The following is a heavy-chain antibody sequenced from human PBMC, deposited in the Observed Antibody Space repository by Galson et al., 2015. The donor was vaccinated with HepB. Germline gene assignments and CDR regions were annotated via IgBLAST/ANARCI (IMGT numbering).Heavy chain of an antibody. Sequence: SLRLSCAASGFTFSTYAMSWVRQAPGKGLEWISATSDGGAGTAYADSVRGRFTISRDNSKNTLYLQLNSLRVEDTAIYYCAKPLYDNSGGTCYRRENYFDFWGQGTLVTVSS. D-gene: IGHD2-15*01. CDR3: AKPLYDNSGGTCYRRENYFDF. V-gene: IGHV3-23*01. J-gene: IGHJ4*02. CDR2: TSDGGAGT. CDR1: GFTFSTYA.